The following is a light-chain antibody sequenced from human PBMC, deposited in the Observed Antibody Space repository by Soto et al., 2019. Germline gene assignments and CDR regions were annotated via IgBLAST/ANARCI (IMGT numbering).Light chain of an antibody. J-gene: IGKJ1*01. V-gene: IGKV3-11*01. CDR2: GAS. CDR3: HQRQSWPRT. Sequence: EIVLTQSPATLSLSPGERATLSCRASQSVSNNYLAWYQQKPGQAPRLLIYGASTRVTGIPARFSGSGSETDFTLTISDVEPEDFAVYYCHQRQSWPRTFGQGTKVDIK. CDR1: QSVSNNY.